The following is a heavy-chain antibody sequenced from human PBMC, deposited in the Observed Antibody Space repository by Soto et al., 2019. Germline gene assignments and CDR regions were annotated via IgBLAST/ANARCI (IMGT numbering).Heavy chain of an antibody. D-gene: IGHD3-3*01. CDR1: GFTFSSYA. J-gene: IGHJ5*02. V-gene: IGHV3-64*01. Sequence: GGSLRLSCAASGFTFSSYAMHWVRQAPGKGLEYVSAISSNGGSTYYANSVKGRFTISRDNSKNTLYLQMGSLRAEDMAVYYCARWRSRDFGLSWGQGTLVTVSS. CDR2: ISSNGGST. CDR3: ARWRSRDFGLS.